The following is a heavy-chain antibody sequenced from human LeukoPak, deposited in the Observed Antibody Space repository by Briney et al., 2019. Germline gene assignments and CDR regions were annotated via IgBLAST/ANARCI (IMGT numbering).Heavy chain of an antibody. V-gene: IGHV4-39*01. CDR1: GSSITTSNYY. CDR3: ARHPPRYYDFWSGYYSTFDP. D-gene: IGHD3-3*01. Sequence: SETLSLTCTVSGSSITTSNYYWAWIRQPPGEGLEWIGTISYSGSTYYNPSLKSRVTISVDTSKSQLSLNLKSVAAADMAVYYCARHPPRYYDFWSGYYSTFDPWGQGTLVTVSS. CDR2: ISYSGST. J-gene: IGHJ5*02.